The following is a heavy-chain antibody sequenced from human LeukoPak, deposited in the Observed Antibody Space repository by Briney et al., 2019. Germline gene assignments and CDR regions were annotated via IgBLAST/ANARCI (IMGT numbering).Heavy chain of an antibody. J-gene: IGHJ4*02. V-gene: IGHV3-66*01. CDR2: IHIDGTT. D-gene: IGHD6-19*01. CDR1: GFSVNSNH. Sequence: GGSLRLSCAASGFSVNSNHMKWVRQAPVKGLEWVSAIHIDGTTYYADSVKGRFIISRDNFRNTVFLQMNSLRAEDTAVCYCARVVLYSSVWVPGDYWGQGTLVTASS. CDR3: ARVVLYSSVWVPGDY.